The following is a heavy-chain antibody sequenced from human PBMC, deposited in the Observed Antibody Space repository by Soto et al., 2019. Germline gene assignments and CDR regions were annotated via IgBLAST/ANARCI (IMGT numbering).Heavy chain of an antibody. J-gene: IGHJ1*01. CDR2: VNPSGGST. CDR1: GYIFTAYS. D-gene: IGHD2-15*01. CDR3: AREENCSDGICYSEYFQR. Sequence: QVQLVQSGAEVKKPGASVKVSCKASGYIFTAYSMHWVRQAPGQGLEWMGVVNPSGGSTNYAQKFHGRITVTRDASTMTVYMDLSSLTSEDTAVYYCAREENCSDGICYSEYFQRWGQGTLVTVSS. V-gene: IGHV1-46*01.